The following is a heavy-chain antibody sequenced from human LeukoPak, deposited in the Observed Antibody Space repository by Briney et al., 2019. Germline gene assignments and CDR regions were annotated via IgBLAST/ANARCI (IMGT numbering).Heavy chain of an antibody. CDR2: INPSGGST. D-gene: IGHD6-6*01. CDR1: GYTFTSYC. V-gene: IGHV1-46*01. Sequence: VASVKVSCKASGYTFTSYCMHWVRQAPGQGLEWMGIINPSGGSTSYAQKFQGRVTMTRDTSTSTVYMELSSLRSDDTAVYYCARTAARRFDYWGQGTLVTVSS. CDR3: ARTAARRFDY. J-gene: IGHJ4*02.